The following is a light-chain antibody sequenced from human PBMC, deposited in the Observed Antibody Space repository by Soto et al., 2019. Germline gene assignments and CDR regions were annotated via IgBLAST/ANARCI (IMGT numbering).Light chain of an antibody. Sequence: EIVLTQSPGTLSLSPGEGATLSCRASQSDSSSYLALYQQKPGQAPRLLIYGASSRATGIPDRFSGSGSGTDFTLTISRLEPEDFAVYYCQQYGSSPKTFGQGTKVDIK. V-gene: IGKV3-20*01. CDR1: QSDSSSY. CDR2: GAS. CDR3: QQYGSSPKT. J-gene: IGKJ1*01.